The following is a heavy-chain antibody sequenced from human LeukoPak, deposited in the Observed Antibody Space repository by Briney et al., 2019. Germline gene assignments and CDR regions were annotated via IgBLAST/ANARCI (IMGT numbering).Heavy chain of an antibody. Sequence: GGSLSLSCAASGFAFSTYSMNWVRQAPGKGLEWISSITSTATHIYYADSVKGRFTSSRDNTKNSLHLQMNSLRAEDTAVYLCARVAGGKFHLDYWGQGTQVTVSS. CDR1: GFAFSTYS. D-gene: IGHD6-13*01. CDR2: ITSTATHI. V-gene: IGHV3-21*01. CDR3: ARVAGGKFHLDY. J-gene: IGHJ4*02.